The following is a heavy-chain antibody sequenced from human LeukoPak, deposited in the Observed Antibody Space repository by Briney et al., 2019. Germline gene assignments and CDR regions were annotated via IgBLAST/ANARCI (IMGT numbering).Heavy chain of an antibody. CDR3: ARDLTTVTTNC. Sequence: ASVKVSCKASGYTFTDHYIHWMRQAPGQGLEWMGRINPNSGGTNSAQKFQARVTMTRDTSTNTAYMELSRLTSDDTAVYYCARDLTTVTTNCWGQGTLVTVSS. V-gene: IGHV1-2*06. J-gene: IGHJ4*02. CDR1: GYTFTDHY. CDR2: INPNSGGT. D-gene: IGHD4-17*01.